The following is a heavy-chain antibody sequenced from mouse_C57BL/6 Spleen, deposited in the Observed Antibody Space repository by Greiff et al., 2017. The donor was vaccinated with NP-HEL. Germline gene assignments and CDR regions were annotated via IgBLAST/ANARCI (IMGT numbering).Heavy chain of an antibody. V-gene: IGHV1-69*01. CDR3: ARKIYYYGSHWYFDV. J-gene: IGHJ1*03. CDR1: GYTFTSYW. D-gene: IGHD1-1*01. Sequence: VKLQQPGAELVMPGASVKLSCKASGYTFTSYWMHWVKQRPGQGLEWIGEIDPSDSYTNYNQKFKGKSTLTVDKSSSTAYMQLSSLTSEDSAVYYCARKIYYYGSHWYFDVWGTGTTVTVSS. CDR2: IDPSDSYT.